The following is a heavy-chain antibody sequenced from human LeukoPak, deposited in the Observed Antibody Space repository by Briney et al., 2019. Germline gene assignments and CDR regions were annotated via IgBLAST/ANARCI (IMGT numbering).Heavy chain of an antibody. V-gene: IGHV4-30-4*01. J-gene: IGHJ5*02. CDR1: GGSISSGDYY. Sequence: SETLSLTGTVSGGSISSGDYYWSWIRQPPGKGLEWIGYIYYSGSTYYNPSLKSRVTISVDTSKNQFSLKLSSVTAADTAVYYCARDHSSSWYGGSWFDPWGQGTLVTVSS. CDR3: ARDHSSSWYGGSWFDP. CDR2: IYYSGST. D-gene: IGHD6-13*01.